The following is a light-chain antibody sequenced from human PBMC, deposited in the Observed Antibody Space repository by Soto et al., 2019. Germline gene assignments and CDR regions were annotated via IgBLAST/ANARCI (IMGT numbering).Light chain of an antibody. CDR1: QSVGTN. V-gene: IGKV3-15*01. CDR2: RAS. Sequence: KVMTQSPATLSVSPGERATLSCRASQSVGTNLAWYQQKPGQAPRLLIYRASTRATGVPARFSGSGSGTEFTHTISSLQSEDLAVYYCQQYNNWPALTFGGGTKVEIK. J-gene: IGKJ4*01. CDR3: QQYNNWPALT.